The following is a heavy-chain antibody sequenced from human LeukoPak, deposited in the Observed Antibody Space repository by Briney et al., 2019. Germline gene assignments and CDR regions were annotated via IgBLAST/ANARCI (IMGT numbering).Heavy chain of an antibody. CDR1: GGSFSGYY. Sequence: SETLSLTCAVYGGSFSGYYWSWIRQPPGKGLEWIGEINHSGSTNYNPSLKSRVTISVDTSKNQFSLKLSSVTAADTAAYYCARHASITMIVVVNPYFDYWGQGTLVTVSS. CDR2: INHSGST. CDR3: ARHASITMIVVVNPYFDY. D-gene: IGHD3-22*01. V-gene: IGHV4-34*01. J-gene: IGHJ4*02.